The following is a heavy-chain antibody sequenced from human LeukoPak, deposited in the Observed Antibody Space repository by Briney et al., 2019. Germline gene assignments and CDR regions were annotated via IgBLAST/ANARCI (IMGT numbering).Heavy chain of an antibody. V-gene: IGHV4-59*08. Sequence: PSETLSLTCTVSGGSISSYYWSWIRQPPGKGLEWIGYIYYSGSTNYNPSLKSRVTISVDTSKNQFSLKLSSVTAADTAVYYCARQMNSSSWYYYYGMDVWGQGTTVTVSS. CDR1: GGSISSYY. CDR3: ARQMNSSSWYYYYGMDV. J-gene: IGHJ6*02. D-gene: IGHD6-13*01. CDR2: IYYSGST.